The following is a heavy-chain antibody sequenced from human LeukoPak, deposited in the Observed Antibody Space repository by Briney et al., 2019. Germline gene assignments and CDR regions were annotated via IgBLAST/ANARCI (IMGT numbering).Heavy chain of an antibody. V-gene: IGHV4-59*11. CDR3: ARWYSSGWAFDY. D-gene: IGHD6-19*01. Sequence: PSETLSLTCTVSGGSTSSHFWSWIRQPPGKGLEWIGNIYTGGTTNYNPSLKSGVTISIDTSKNQLSLHLASVTAADTAVYYCARWYSSGWAFDYWGQGTLVTVSS. J-gene: IGHJ4*02. CDR2: IYTGGTT. CDR1: GGSTSSHF.